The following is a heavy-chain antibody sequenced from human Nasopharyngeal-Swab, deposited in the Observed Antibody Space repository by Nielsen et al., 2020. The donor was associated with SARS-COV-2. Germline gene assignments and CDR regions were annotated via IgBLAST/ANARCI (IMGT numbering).Heavy chain of an antibody. J-gene: IGHJ2*01. CDR1: GFTFSSYG. CDR2: IWYDGSNK. D-gene: IGHD5-24*01. Sequence: LSLTCAASGFTFSSYGMHWVRQAPGKGLEWVAVIWYDGSNKYYADSVKGRFTISRDNSKNTLYLQMNSLRAEDTAVYYCARGGWLQIITYFDLWGRGTLVTVSS. V-gene: IGHV3-33*01. CDR3: ARGGWLQIITYFDL.